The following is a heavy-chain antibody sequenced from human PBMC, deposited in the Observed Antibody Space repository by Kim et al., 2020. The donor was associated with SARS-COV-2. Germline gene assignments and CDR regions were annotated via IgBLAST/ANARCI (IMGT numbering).Heavy chain of an antibody. V-gene: IGHV4-61*01. CDR1: GGSVSSGSFY. J-gene: IGHJ4*02. Sequence: SETLSLTCTVSGGSVSSGSFYWSWIRQPPGKGLEWIAYIYHSGSTNYNPSLKSRVTISIDTSKNQFSLRLNSVTAADTAVYYCARKAGFIFDSWGQGTLVTASS. CDR2: IYHSGST. CDR3: ARKAGFIFDS. D-gene: IGHD3-3*01.